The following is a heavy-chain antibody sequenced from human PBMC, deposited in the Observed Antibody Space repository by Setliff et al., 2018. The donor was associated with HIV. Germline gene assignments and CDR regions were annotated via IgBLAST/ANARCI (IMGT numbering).Heavy chain of an antibody. CDR3: AREFTSVAGTRPPFDP. D-gene: IGHD6-19*01. CDR2: INTSGST. J-gene: IGHJ5*02. Sequence: PSETLSLTCTVSGGPISSGSYYWSWIRQPAGKGLEWIGHINTSGSTNYNPSLKSRVTISVDTSKNQFSLKLSSVTAEDTAVYYCAREFTSVAGTRPPFDPWGQGTLVTVSS. V-gene: IGHV4-61*09. CDR1: GGPISSGSYY.